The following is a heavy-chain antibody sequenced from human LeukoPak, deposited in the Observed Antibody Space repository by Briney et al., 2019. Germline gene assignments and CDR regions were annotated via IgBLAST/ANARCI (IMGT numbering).Heavy chain of an antibody. J-gene: IGHJ6*03. Sequence: SETLSLTCTVSGDSISSYYWSWIRQPPGKGLEWIGYIYYSGSTNYNPSLKSRVTISVDTSKNQFSLKLSSVTAADTAVYYCARSSIAARTLYYYYYMDVWGKGTTVTVSS. CDR1: GDSISSYY. CDR2: IYYSGST. CDR3: ARSSIAARTLYYYYYMDV. V-gene: IGHV4-59*01. D-gene: IGHD6-6*01.